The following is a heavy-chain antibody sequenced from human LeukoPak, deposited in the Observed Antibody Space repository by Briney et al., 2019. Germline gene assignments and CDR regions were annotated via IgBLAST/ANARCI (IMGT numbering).Heavy chain of an antibody. CDR2: ISYDGSNK. V-gene: IGHV3-30*18. Sequence: GGSLRLSCAASGFTFSSYGMHWVRQAPGKGLEWVAVISYDGSNKYYADSVKGRFTISRDNSKNTLYLQMNSLRAEDTVVYYCAKGIYGDYGFDYWGQGTLVTVSS. J-gene: IGHJ4*02. CDR3: AKGIYGDYGFDY. CDR1: GFTFSSYG. D-gene: IGHD4-17*01.